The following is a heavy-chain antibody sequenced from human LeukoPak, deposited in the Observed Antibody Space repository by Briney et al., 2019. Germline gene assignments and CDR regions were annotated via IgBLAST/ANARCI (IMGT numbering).Heavy chain of an antibody. CDR2: IYYSGST. Sequence: SETLSLTCTVSGCSISSSRYYWGWIRQPPGKGLEWIGSIYYSGSTYYNPSLKSRVTISVDTSKNQYILKLSSVIAADTAVYYCARAFSSGWSDYWGEGALVTVFS. CDR1: GCSISSSRYY. D-gene: IGHD6-19*01. V-gene: IGHV4-39*01. CDR3: ARAFSSGWSDY. J-gene: IGHJ4*02.